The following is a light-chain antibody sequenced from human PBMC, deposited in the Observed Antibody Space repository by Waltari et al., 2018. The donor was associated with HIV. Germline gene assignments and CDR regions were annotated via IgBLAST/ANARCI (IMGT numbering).Light chain of an antibody. CDR1: SSDVGGYIY. J-gene: IGLJ2*01. V-gene: IGLV2-8*01. CDR3: SAHAGSKVV. CDR2: DVI. Sequence: QSALTQPPPASGSPGQSVTLSCTGTSSDVGGYIYVSSHQQHPGNAPKLMIYDVIKRPSGVPDRVSGSKPGNTATLTVSGLQPEDEADYYCSAHAGSKVVFGGGTRLTVL.